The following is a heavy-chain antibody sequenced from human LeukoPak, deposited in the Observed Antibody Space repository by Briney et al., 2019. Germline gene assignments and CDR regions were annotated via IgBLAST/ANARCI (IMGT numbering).Heavy chain of an antibody. CDR2: INPNSGGT. J-gene: IGHJ6*03. D-gene: IGHD6-6*01. CDR3: AGGHFSSSLAYYYYMDV. Sequence: ASVKVSCKASGYTFTGYYMHWVRQAPGQGLEWMGWINPNSGGTNYAQKFQGRVTMTRDTSISTAYMELSRLRSDDTAVYYCAGGHFSSSLAYYYYMDVWGKGTTVTVSS. V-gene: IGHV1-2*02. CDR1: GYTFTGYY.